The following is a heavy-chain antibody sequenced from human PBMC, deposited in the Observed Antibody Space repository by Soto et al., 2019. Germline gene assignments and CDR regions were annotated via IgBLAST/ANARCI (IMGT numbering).Heavy chain of an antibody. CDR3: ARTKAAAAHYFDY. CDR1: GFSLSNARMG. Sequence: SGPTLVNPTETLTLTCTVSGFSLSNARMGVSWIRHPPGKALEWLAHIFSNDEKSYSTSLKSRLTISKDTSKSQVVLTMTNMDPVDTATYYCARTKAAAAHYFDYWGQGTLVTVSS. V-gene: IGHV2-26*01. J-gene: IGHJ4*02. D-gene: IGHD6-13*01. CDR2: IFSNDEK.